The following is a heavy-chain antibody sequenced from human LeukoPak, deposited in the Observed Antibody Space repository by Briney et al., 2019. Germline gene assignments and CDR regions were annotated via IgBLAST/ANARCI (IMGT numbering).Heavy chain of an antibody. D-gene: IGHD3-9*01. Sequence: SETLSLTCTVSGGSISSYYWSWIRQPPGKGLEWIGYIYYSGSTNYNPSLKSRVTISIDTSKNQFSLKLNSVTAADTAVYYCARAFLTGYSHFDYWGQGTLVTVSS. CDR2: IYYSGST. V-gene: IGHV4-59*08. J-gene: IGHJ4*02. CDR3: ARAFLTGYSHFDY. CDR1: GGSISSYY.